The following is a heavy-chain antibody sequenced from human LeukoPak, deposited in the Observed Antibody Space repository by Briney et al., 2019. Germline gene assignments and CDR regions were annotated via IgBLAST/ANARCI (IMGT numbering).Heavy chain of an antibody. V-gene: IGHV3-66*01. J-gene: IGHJ4*02. Sequence: GGSLRLSCASSGFTVSSNYMSWVRQAPGKGLEWVSLINSGGSTYYADSVKGRFTISRDNSKNTLYLQMNSLRAEDTAVYYCARSIVATIAGGDSWGQGTLVTVSS. CDR3: ARSIVATIAGGDS. D-gene: IGHD5-12*01. CDR2: INSGGST. CDR1: GFTVSSNY.